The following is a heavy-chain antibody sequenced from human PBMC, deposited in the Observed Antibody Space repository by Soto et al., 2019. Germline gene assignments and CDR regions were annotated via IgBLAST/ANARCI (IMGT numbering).Heavy chain of an antibody. J-gene: IGHJ4*02. D-gene: IGHD2-2*01. Sequence: GESLKISCRGSGYDFNTNWFGWVRQLPGRGLEWVGIMYPGDSDTRYNPSLQGHVTLSADVTVSTAFLQWRSLKTSDTGIYFCALLPRDCNKTSCYYADHWGQGTQVTVS. CDR2: MYPGDSDT. CDR1: GYDFNTNW. V-gene: IGHV5-51*01. CDR3: ALLPRDCNKTSCYYADH.